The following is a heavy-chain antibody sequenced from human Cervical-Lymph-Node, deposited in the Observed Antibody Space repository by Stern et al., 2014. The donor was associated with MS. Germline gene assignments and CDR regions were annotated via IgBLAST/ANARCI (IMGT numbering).Heavy chain of an antibody. J-gene: IGHJ4*02. CDR2: IIPMFCTA. D-gene: IGHD3-3*01. CDR1: GCTFSSYG. Sequence: QLVQSGAEVKKPGSSVKVSCKASGCTFSSYGISWVRQAPGQGLEWMGGIIPMFCTASNAQKFQGRVTITADESTSKAYMELSSLRSEDTAVYYCARGEKEWLSLWDYWGQGTLVTVSS. CDR3: ARGEKEWLSLWDY. V-gene: IGHV1-69*01.